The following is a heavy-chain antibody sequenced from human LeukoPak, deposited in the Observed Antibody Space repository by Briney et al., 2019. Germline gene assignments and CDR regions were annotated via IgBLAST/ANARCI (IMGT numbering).Heavy chain of an antibody. CDR3: ARSGGNSAPRLLGY. Sequence: SETLSLTCTVSGGSISSSSYYWGWIRQPPGKGLEWIGSIYYRGSTYYNPSLKSRVTISVDTSKNQFSLNLSSVTAADTAVYYCARSGGNSAPRLLGYWGQGTLVTVSS. D-gene: IGHD4-23*01. CDR1: GGSISSSSYY. V-gene: IGHV4-39*01. J-gene: IGHJ4*02. CDR2: IYYRGST.